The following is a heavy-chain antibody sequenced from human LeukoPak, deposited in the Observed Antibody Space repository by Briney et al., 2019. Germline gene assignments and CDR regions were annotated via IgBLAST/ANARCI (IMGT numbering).Heavy chain of an antibody. V-gene: IGHV4-59*08. Sequence: SETLSLTCTVSGGSISGYLWSWIRQPPGKGLEWIGYISYSGSTNYNPSLKSRVTISVDTSKNQFSLKLNSVTAADTAVYYCARRKYGDYDHYFDYWGQGTLVTVSS. CDR2: ISYSGST. CDR1: GGSISGYL. D-gene: IGHD4-17*01. CDR3: ARRKYGDYDHYFDY. J-gene: IGHJ4*02.